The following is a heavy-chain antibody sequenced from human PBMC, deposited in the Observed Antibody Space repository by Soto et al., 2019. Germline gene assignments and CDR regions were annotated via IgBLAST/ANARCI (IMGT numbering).Heavy chain of an antibody. CDR2: ISGSGGRT. J-gene: IGHJ1*01. CDR3: AKDPYSGFDSDYEGTLGVVIAPLG. CDR1: GFTFSSYA. D-gene: IGHD5-12*01. Sequence: EVQLLESGGGLVQPGGSLRLSCAASGFTFSSYAMSWVRQAPGKGLEWVSVISGSGGRTYYADSVKGRFTISRDNSKNTLYLQMNSLGAEETAVYYCAKDPYSGFDSDYEGTLGVVIAPLGWGQGTLGTVSS. V-gene: IGHV3-23*01.